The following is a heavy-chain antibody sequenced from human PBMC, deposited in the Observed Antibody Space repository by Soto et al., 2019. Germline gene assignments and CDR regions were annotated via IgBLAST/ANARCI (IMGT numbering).Heavy chain of an antibody. Sequence: KTSETLSLTCNVSGGSISNDAYYWSWLRQHPGGGLEWIGYIYYTGNSYYNPSLKSRLAISVDTSENQFSLELTSVTAADTALYYCARVGISSSDAFDIWGQGTKVTVS. CDR3: ARVGISSSDAFDI. V-gene: IGHV4-31*02. CDR1: GGSISNDAYY. CDR2: IYYTGNS. D-gene: IGHD6-6*01. J-gene: IGHJ3*02.